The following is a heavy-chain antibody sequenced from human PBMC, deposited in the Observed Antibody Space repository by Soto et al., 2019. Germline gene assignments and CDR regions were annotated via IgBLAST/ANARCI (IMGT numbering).Heavy chain of an antibody. CDR1: GFSFTNYA. V-gene: IGHV3-23*01. D-gene: IGHD2-21*02. CDR3: ATLTGGDPDY. J-gene: IGHJ4*02. Sequence: GGSLRLSCAASGFSFTNYAMSWVRQAPGKGLEWVASVTATGHRTYCADSVKGRFTISRDNSKNTRYLQMNSLRAEDTAIYFCATLTGGDPDYWGQGTRVTVSS. CDR2: VTATGHRT.